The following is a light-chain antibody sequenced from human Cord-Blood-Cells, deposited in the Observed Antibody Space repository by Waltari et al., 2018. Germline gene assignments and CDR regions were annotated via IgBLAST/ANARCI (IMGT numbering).Light chain of an antibody. CDR3: SSYTSSSPYV. V-gene: IGLV2-14*01. CDR1: SRDVGGYNY. J-gene: IGLJ1*01. Sequence: QSALTQPASVSGSPGQSITISCTGTSRDVGGYNYVSWYQQHPGKAPKLMIYDVSNRPSGVSNLLSGSKSGNTASLTISRLQAEDEADYYCSSYTSSSPYVFGTGTKVTVL. CDR2: DVS.